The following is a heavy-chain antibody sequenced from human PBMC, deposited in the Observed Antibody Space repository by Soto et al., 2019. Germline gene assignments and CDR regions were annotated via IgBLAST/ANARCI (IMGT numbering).Heavy chain of an antibody. CDR1: GGSISSGGYY. J-gene: IGHJ6*03. CDR2: IYYSGST. V-gene: IGHV4-31*03. D-gene: IGHD4-4*01. CDR3: ARGVGYSNSVLSYYYYYYMDV. Sequence: SETLSLTCTVSGGSISSGGYYWSWIRQHPGKGLEWIGYIYYSGSTYYNPSLKSRVTISVDTSKNQFSLKLSSVTAADTAVYYCARGVGYSNSVLSYYYYYYMDVWGKGTTVTVSS.